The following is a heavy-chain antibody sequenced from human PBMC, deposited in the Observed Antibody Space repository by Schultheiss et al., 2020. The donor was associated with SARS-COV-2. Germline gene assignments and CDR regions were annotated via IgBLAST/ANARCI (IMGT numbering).Heavy chain of an antibody. CDR1: GFTFSSYS. CDR3: ARVGVVGATSFYYGMDV. Sequence: GGSLRLSCAASGFTFSSYSMNWVRQAPGKGLEWVSYISSSSSTIYYADSVKGRFTISRDNAKNSLYLQMNSLRAEDTAVYYCARVGVVGATSFYYGMDVWGQGTTVTVSS. J-gene: IGHJ6*02. D-gene: IGHD1-26*01. CDR2: ISSSSSTI. V-gene: IGHV3-48*01.